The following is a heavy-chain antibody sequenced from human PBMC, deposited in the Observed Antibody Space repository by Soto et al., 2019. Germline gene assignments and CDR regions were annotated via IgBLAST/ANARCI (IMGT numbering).Heavy chain of an antibody. V-gene: IGHV3-33*01. CDR3: AREPQNCSGGSCYAIGAFDI. D-gene: IGHD2-15*01. CDR1: GFTFSSYG. Sequence: GGSLRLSCAASGFTFSSYGMHWVRQAPGKGLEWVAVIWYDGSNKYYADSVKGRFTISRDNSKNTLYLQMNSLRAEDTAVYYCAREPQNCSGGSCYAIGAFDIWGQGTMVTVS. CDR2: IWYDGSNK. J-gene: IGHJ3*02.